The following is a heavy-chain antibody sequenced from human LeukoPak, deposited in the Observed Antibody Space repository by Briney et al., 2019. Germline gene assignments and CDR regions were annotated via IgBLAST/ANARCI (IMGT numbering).Heavy chain of an antibody. J-gene: IGHJ3*02. V-gene: IGHV3-23*01. CDR2: ISGSGGST. D-gene: IGHD3-16*01. CDR1: GFTFSSYA. CDR3: ARDGGDAIYSAFDI. Sequence: PGRSLRLSCEASGFTFSSYAMSWVRQAPGKGLEWVSAISGSGGSTYYADSVKGRFTISRDNSKNTLYLQMNSLKTEDTAVYHCARDGGDAIYSAFDIWGQGTMVTVSS.